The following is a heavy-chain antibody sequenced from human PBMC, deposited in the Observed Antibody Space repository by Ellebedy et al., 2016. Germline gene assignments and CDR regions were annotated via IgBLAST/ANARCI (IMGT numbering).Heavy chain of an antibody. J-gene: IGHJ6*03. D-gene: IGHD6-6*01. CDR1: GGSISSYY. CDR3: ARVVAARRDYYYYMDV. Sequence: SETLSLTXTVSGGSISSYYWSWIRQPPGKGLEWIGYIYYSGSTNYNPSLKSRVTISVDTSKNQFSLKLSSVTAADTAVYYCARVVAARRDYYYYMDVWGKGTTVTVSS. CDR2: IYYSGST. V-gene: IGHV4-59*01.